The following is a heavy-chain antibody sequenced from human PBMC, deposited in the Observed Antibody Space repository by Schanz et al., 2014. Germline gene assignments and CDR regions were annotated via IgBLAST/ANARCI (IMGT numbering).Heavy chain of an antibody. D-gene: IGHD3-16*01. V-gene: IGHV3-72*01. Sequence: VQLVESGGGVVQPGRSLRLSCAASGFTFSDHFMDWVRQAPGKGLEWVARIKNSFNSYTTEYAASVKGRFSISRDDSKSSLYLQMNSLKTEDTAVYFCARAAYSHGLDVWGRGTTVTVSS. CDR1: GFTFSDHF. CDR2: IKNSFNSYTT. J-gene: IGHJ6*02. CDR3: ARAAYSHGLDV.